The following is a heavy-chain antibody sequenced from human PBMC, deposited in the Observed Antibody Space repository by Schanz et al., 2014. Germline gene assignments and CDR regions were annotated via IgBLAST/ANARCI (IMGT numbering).Heavy chain of an antibody. V-gene: IGHV3-7*01. D-gene: IGHD3-3*01. CDR3: VRDSFFAFDY. CDR2: IKEDGSVK. Sequence: EVQLAESGGGLVQPGGSLRLSCAASTFTFSSDWMSWVRQAPGKGLEWVANIKEDGSVKDYVDSVKGRFTMSRDNAKNSVFLQMNSLRAEDTAVYYCVRDSFFAFDYWGQGTLVNVSS. J-gene: IGHJ4*02. CDR1: TFTFSSDW.